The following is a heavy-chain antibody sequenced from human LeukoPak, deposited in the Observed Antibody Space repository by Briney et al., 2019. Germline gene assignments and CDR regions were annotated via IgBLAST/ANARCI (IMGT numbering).Heavy chain of an antibody. D-gene: IGHD3-16*01. CDR3: ARGGGTFDY. V-gene: IGHV6-1*01. CDR2: AYYGSRWCY. J-gene: IGHJ4*02. Sequence: SQTLSLTCAISGDSVSNNSAAWNWIRQSPSRGLEWLGRAYYGSRWCYDYAVSVKSRITINPDTFMNQFSLQLNSVTPEDTAVYYCARGGGTFDYWGQGALVTVSS. CDR1: GDSVSNNSAA.